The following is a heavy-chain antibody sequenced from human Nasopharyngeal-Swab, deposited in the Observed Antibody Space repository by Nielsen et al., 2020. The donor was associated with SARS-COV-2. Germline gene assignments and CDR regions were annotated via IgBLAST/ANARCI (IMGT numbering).Heavy chain of an antibody. Sequence: ASVKVSCKASGYTFSDYYMEWVRQAPGHGLEWMGRINPNSGGTNYAQKFQGRVTLSRDASITTAYMEMSGLTSDDTAIYYCTRVPRVGGYSYGYDHLGQGTLVTVSS. CDR3: TRVPRVGGYSYGYDH. D-gene: IGHD5-18*01. V-gene: IGHV1-2*06. J-gene: IGHJ5*02. CDR1: GYTFSDYY. CDR2: INPNSGGT.